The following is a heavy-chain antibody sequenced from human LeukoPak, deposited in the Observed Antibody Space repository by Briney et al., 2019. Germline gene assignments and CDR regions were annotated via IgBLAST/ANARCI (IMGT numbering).Heavy chain of an antibody. J-gene: IGHJ4*02. D-gene: IGHD6-19*01. V-gene: IGHV4-59*03. CDR1: GGSINRYY. CDR2: IHYSGTT. CDR3: VGGGQWLAFDY. Sequence: SETLSLTCTVSGGSINRYYWSWLRQPPGKGLEWIGHIHYSGTTAHNPPPQSRVTISIDTSKNQFSLKLTSVTAADPAVYYCVGGGQWLAFDYWGEGTLVTDSS.